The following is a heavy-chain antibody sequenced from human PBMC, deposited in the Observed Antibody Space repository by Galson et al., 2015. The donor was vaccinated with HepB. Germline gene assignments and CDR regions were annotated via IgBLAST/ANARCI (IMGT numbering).Heavy chain of an antibody. D-gene: IGHD6-19*01. CDR1: GFTFSSYA. V-gene: IGHV3-30*04. Sequence: SLRLSCAASGFTFSSYAMHWVRQAPGKGLEWVAVISYDRSNKYYADSVKGRFTISRDNSKNTLYLQMNSLRAEDTAVYYCARDLSAAVASAEYFQHWGQGTLVTVSS. CDR3: ARDLSAAVASAEYFQH. J-gene: IGHJ1*01. CDR2: ISYDRSNK.